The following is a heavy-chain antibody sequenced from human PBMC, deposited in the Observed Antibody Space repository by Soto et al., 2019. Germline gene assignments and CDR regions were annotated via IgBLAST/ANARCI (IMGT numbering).Heavy chain of an antibody. CDR3: TRATGTVAGLDH. D-gene: IGHD6-19*01. CDR1: GYTFTTYY. J-gene: IGHJ4*02. CDR2: INPGGGST. Sequence: EASVKVSCKASGYTFTTYYIHWVRQAPGQGLEWMGIINPGGGSTSYAQKFQGRVTMTRDTSTSTVYMELSSLRSEDTAVYYCTRATGTVAGLDHWGQGTLVTVSS. V-gene: IGHV1-46*03.